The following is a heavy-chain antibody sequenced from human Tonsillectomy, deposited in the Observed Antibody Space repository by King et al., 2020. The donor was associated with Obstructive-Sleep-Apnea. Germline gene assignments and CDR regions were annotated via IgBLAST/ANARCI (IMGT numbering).Heavy chain of an antibody. Sequence: QLQESGSGLVKPSQTLSLTCAVSGGSISSGGYSWSWIRQPPGKGLGWIGYIYHSGSTYYNPSLKSRVTISVDRSKNQFSLKLSSVTAADTAVYYWARVCRAGRALELRYFDWLRGWFDPWGQGTLVTVSS. V-gene: IGHV4-30-2*01. CDR2: IYHSGST. J-gene: IGHJ5*02. CDR3: ARVCRAGRALELRYFDWLRGWFDP. CDR1: GGSISSGGYS. D-gene: IGHD3-9*01.